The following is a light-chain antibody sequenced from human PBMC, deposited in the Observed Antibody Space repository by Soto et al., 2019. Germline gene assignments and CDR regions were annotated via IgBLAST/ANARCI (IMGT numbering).Light chain of an antibody. CDR3: QQRHMWPIT. CDR2: DAY. Sequence: EIVLTQSPGTLSFSPGETATLSCRASQTVNSDYLAWFQQRPGQAPRLLIYDAYNRATGIPPRFSGSGSGTDFTLTISSLEPEDSAVYYCQQRHMWPITFGQGTRLEIK. J-gene: IGKJ5*01. V-gene: IGKV3D-20*02. CDR1: QTVNSDY.